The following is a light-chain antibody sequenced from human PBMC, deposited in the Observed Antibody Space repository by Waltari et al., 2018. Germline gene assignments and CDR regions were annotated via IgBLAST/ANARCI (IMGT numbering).Light chain of an antibody. J-gene: IGKJ1*01. CDR2: HAS. CDR3: QHYVRLPAT. CDR1: QSVSKY. Sequence: EIVLTQSPGTLSLSPGERVTLSCRASQSVSKYLAWYQQRPGQAPRLLLYHASPRATGIPDRFSGSGSGTDFSLTISRLEPEDFAVYYCQHYVRLPATFGQGTRVEIK. V-gene: IGKV3-20*01.